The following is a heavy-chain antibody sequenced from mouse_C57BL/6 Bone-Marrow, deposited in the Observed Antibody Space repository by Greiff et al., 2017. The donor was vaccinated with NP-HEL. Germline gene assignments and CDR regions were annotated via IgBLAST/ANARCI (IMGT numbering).Heavy chain of an antibody. V-gene: IGHV1-69*01. J-gene: IGHJ2*01. D-gene: IGHD3-3*01. CDR3: ERRLFYYFDY. CDR2: IDPSDSYT. Sequence: QVQLQQPGAELVMPGASVKLSCKASGYTFTSYWMHWVKQRPGQGLEWIGEIDPSDSYTNYNQKFKGKSTLTVDKSSSTAYMQLSSLTSEDSAVYYCERRLFYYFDYGGQGTTLTVSS. CDR1: GYTFTSYW.